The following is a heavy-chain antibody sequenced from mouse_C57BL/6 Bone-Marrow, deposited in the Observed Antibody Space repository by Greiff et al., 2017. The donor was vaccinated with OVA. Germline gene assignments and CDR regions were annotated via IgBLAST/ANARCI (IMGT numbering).Heavy chain of an antibody. Sequence: EVMLVESGGGLVQPGGSMKLSCAASGFTFSDAWMDWVRQSPEKGLEWVAEIRNKANNHATYYAESVKGRFTISRDDSKSSVYLQMNSLRAEDTGIYYCTSRAYDYTYAMDYWGQGTSVTVSS. CDR3: TSRAYDYTYAMDY. V-gene: IGHV6-6*01. CDR1: GFTFSDAW. J-gene: IGHJ4*01. D-gene: IGHD2-4*01. CDR2: IRNKANNHAT.